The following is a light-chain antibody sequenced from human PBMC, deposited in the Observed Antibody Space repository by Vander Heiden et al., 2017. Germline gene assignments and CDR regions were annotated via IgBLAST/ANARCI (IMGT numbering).Light chain of an antibody. V-gene: IGLV1-40*01. CDR1: SSNIGVGYY. J-gene: IGLJ1*01. CDR2: GNR. Sequence: QSVLTQPPSVSGAPGLRVTIYCPGSSSNIGVGYYVLGSQQIPVTAPILLIYGNRNRPSGVPDRFSGSNSGTSASLAITGLQAEDEADYYCLSYESSLSGYVFGAGTKLTVL. CDR3: LSYESSLSGYV.